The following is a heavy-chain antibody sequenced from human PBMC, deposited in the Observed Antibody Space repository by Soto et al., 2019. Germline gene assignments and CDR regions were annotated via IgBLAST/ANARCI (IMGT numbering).Heavy chain of an antibody. CDR2: INAGNGNT. J-gene: IGHJ1*01. D-gene: IGHD4-17*01. CDR3: ARDYGTVTNLGQH. V-gene: IGHV1-3*01. CDR1: GYTFTSYA. Sequence: ASVKVSCKASGYTFTSYAMHWVRQAPGQRLEWMGWINAGNGNTKYSQKFQGRVTITRDTSASTAYMELSSLRSEDTAVYYCARDYGTVTNLGQHWGQGTLVTVSS.